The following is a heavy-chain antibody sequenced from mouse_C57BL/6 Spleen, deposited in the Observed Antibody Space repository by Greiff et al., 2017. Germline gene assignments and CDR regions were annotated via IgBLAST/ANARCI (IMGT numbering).Heavy chain of an antibody. CDR1: GFSLSTFGMG. V-gene: IGHV8-8*01. J-gene: IGHJ2*01. Sequence: QVTLKESGPGILPPSQTLSLTCSFSGFSLSTFGMGVGWIRQPSGKGLEWLAHIWWDDDTYYNPALQSRLTSSKDTSKNQVFLKIANVDTADTATYDCARINYYGSSYGAYWGQGTTLTVSS. D-gene: IGHD1-1*01. CDR3: ARINYYGSSYGAY. CDR2: IWWDDDT.